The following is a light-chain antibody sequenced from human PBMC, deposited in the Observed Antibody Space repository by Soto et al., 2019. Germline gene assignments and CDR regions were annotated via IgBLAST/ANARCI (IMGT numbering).Light chain of an antibody. J-gene: IGKJ1*01. CDR2: GAS. CDR1: QSISSY. Sequence: DIQMTQSPSSLSASVGDRVTITCRASQSISSYLNWYQQKPGSAPKLLIYGASTLESGVPSRFTGSGSGTDFTLTVSSLQVEDFATYYCQQTDTIPRTFGQGTKVDIK. CDR3: QQTDTIPRT. V-gene: IGKV1-39*01.